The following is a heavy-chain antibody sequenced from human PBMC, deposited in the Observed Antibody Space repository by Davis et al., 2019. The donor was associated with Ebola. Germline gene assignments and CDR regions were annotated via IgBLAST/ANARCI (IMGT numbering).Heavy chain of an antibody. J-gene: IGHJ1*01. CDR1: GGSISSSSYY. CDR2: IYYSGST. CDR3: ARASSRWELPKYFQH. Sequence: SETLSLTCTVSGGSISSSSYYWGWIRQPPGKGLEWIGSIYYSGSTYYNPSLKSRVTISVDTSKNQFSLKLSSVTASDTAVYYCARASSRWELPKYFQHWGQGTLVTVSS. V-gene: IGHV4-39*01. D-gene: IGHD1-26*01.